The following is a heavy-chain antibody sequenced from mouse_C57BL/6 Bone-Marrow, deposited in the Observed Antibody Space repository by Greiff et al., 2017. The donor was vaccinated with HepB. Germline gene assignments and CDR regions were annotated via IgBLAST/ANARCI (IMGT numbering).Heavy chain of an antibody. CDR2: ISSGGDYI. Sequence: EVMLVESGEGLVKPGGSLKLSCAASGFTFSSYAMSWVRQTPEKRLEWVAYISSGGDYIYYADNVKGRFTISRDNARNTLYLQMSSLKSEDTAIYYCTRYDYGSSYDYYAMDYWGQGTSVTVSS. D-gene: IGHD1-1*01. V-gene: IGHV5-9-1*02. CDR1: GFTFSSYA. J-gene: IGHJ4*01. CDR3: TRYDYGSSYDYYAMDY.